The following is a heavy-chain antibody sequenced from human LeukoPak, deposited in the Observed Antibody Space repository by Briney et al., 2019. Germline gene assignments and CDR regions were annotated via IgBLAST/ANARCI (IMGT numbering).Heavy chain of an antibody. V-gene: IGHV1-18*01. Sequence: ASVKVSCKASGYTFTSSGISWVRQAPGQGLEWMGWISAYNGNTNYAQKLQGRVTMTTDTSTSTAYMELRSLRSDDTAVYYCARDAGYSSCWYFDYWGQGTLVTVSS. D-gene: IGHD6-13*01. J-gene: IGHJ4*02. CDR1: GYTFTSSG. CDR3: ARDAGYSSCWYFDY. CDR2: ISAYNGNT.